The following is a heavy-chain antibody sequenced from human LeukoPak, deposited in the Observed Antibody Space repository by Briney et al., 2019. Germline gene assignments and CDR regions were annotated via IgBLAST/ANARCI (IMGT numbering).Heavy chain of an antibody. D-gene: IGHD6-25*01. J-gene: IGHJ6*02. CDR1: GGSISSYY. CDR3: TSSEYSSDMDV. CDR2: IYFSGSN. V-gene: IGHV4-59*01. Sequence: SSETLSLTCTVSGGSISSYYWSWIRQPPGKGLEWIGYIYFSGSNNYNPSLKRRVTILVDTSKNQFSLKLSSVTAADTAVYYCTSSEYSSDMDVWGQATTVSVCS.